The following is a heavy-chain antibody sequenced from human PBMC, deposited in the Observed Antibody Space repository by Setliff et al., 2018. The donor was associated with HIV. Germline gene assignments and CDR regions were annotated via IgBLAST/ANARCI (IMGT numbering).Heavy chain of an antibody. CDR1: GFSISSGFF. V-gene: IGHV4-61*03. CDR2: IYSRGPT. Sequence: SETLSLTCAVSGFSISSGFFWGWVRQPPGKGLEWIGHIYSRGPTNYNPSLKSRVSVSVDTSKNHFSLKLSSLTPADTAVYYCAKDRVHNTAMVTGIDYWGQGTLVTVSS. CDR3: AKDRVHNTAMVTGIDY. J-gene: IGHJ4*02. D-gene: IGHD5-18*01.